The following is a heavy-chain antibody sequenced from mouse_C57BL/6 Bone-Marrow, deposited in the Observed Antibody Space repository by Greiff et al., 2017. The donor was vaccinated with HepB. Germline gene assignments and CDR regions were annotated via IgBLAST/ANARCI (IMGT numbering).Heavy chain of an antibody. D-gene: IGHD1-1*01. Sequence: EVQLQQSGAELVRPGASVKLSCTASGFNIKDDYMHWVKQRPEQGLEWIGWIDPENGDTEYASKFQGKATITADTSSNTAYLQLSSLTSEDTAVYYCTSDYGSSWGDYWGQGTTLTVSS. J-gene: IGHJ2*01. V-gene: IGHV14-4*01. CDR2: IDPENGDT. CDR3: TSDYGSSWGDY. CDR1: GFNIKDDY.